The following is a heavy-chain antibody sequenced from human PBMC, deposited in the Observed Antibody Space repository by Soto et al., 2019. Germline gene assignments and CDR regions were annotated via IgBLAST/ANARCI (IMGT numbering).Heavy chain of an antibody. CDR1: GFTFSGYS. CDR3: ARDRLGYSYGNNMDV. CDR2: ISRSLTTI. Sequence: PGGSLRLSCAASGFTFSGYSMNWVRQAPGKGLEWVSYISRSLTTIHYADSVKGRFTISRDSAKNTLYLQMNSLRDEDTAVYYCARDRLGYSYGNNMDVWGQGTTVTVSS. D-gene: IGHD5-18*01. V-gene: IGHV3-48*02. J-gene: IGHJ6*02.